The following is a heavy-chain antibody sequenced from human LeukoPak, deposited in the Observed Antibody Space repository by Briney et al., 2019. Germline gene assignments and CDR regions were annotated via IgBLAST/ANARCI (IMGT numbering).Heavy chain of an antibody. Sequence: GGSLRLSCAASGFTFSNYAMSWVRQAPGKGLEWVSYISSSSSMIYYADSVKGRFTISRDNAKNSLYLQMNSLRDEDTAVYYCARGYSSSLRRRYYGMDVWGQGTTVTVSS. D-gene: IGHD6-6*01. J-gene: IGHJ6*02. CDR2: ISSSSSMI. CDR1: GFTFSNYA. V-gene: IGHV3-48*02. CDR3: ARGYSSSLRRRYYGMDV.